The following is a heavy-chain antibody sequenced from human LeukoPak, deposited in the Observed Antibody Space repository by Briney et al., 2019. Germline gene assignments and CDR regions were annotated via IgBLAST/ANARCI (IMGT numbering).Heavy chain of an antibody. V-gene: IGHV4-34*01. Sequence: SETLSLTCAVNGGSFSGYYWSWIRQPPGKGLEWIGEINHSGSTNYNPSLKSRVTISIDTSNNQLSLKLTSVTAADTAVYYCARFGSGWWYNDYWGQGTLVTVSS. D-gene: IGHD6-19*01. CDR2: INHSGST. CDR1: GGSFSGYY. CDR3: ARFGSGWWYNDY. J-gene: IGHJ4*02.